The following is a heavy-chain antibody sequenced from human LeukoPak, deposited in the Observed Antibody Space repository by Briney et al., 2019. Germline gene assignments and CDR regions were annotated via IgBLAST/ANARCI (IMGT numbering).Heavy chain of an antibody. CDR2: IYHSGST. CDR1: GGSISSGGYS. Sequence: SETLPLTCAVSGGSISSGGYSWSWIRQPPGKGLEWIGYIYHSGSTYYNPSLKSRVTISVDRSKNQFSLKLSSVTAADTAVYYCARVLWFGEPPYNWFDPWGQGTLVTVSS. J-gene: IGHJ5*02. V-gene: IGHV4-30-2*01. CDR3: ARVLWFGEPPYNWFDP. D-gene: IGHD3-10*01.